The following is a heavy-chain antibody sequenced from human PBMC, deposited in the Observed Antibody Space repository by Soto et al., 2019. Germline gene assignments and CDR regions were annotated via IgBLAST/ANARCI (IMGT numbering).Heavy chain of an antibody. D-gene: IGHD3-9*01. CDR2: IYYSGST. J-gene: IGHJ3*02. CDR1: GVTISSGGYY. V-gene: IGHV4-31*03. CDR3: ARAKRHPNYDILTGGDAFDI. Sequence: SVTMSLTCTVSGVTISSGGYYWSWLRQHPGKGLEWIGYIYYSGSTYYNPSLKSRVTISVDTSKNQFSLKLSSVTAADTAVYYCARAKRHPNYDILTGGDAFDIWGQGTMVTVSS.